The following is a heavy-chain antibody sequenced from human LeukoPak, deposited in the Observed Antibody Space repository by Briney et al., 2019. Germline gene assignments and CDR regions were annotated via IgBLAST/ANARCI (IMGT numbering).Heavy chain of an antibody. CDR2: IRSKANSYAT. J-gene: IGHJ6*02. CDR1: GFTFSGSA. D-gene: IGHD2-15*01. CDR3: SADCSGGSCSYYGMDV. V-gene: IGHV3-73*01. Sequence: PGGSLRLSCAASGFTFSGSAMHWVRQASGKGLEWVGRIRSKANSYATAYAESVEGRFTISRDDSKNTAYLQMNSLKTEDTAVYYCSADCSGGSCSYYGMDVWGQGTTVTVSS.